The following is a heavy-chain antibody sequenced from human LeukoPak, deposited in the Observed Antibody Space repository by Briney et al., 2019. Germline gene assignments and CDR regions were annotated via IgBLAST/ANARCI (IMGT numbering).Heavy chain of an antibody. V-gene: IGHV3-30-3*01. CDR1: GFTFSRYA. J-gene: IGHJ4*02. CDR3: ARGAFGVGGYFDY. D-gene: IGHD2/OR15-2a*01. Sequence: GGSLRLSCAASGFTFSRYAMHWVRQAPGKGLEWVAVISYDGSNKYYADSVKGRFTISRDNSKNTLYLQMNSLRAEDTAVYYCARGAFGVGGYFDYWGQGTLVAVSS. CDR2: ISYDGSNK.